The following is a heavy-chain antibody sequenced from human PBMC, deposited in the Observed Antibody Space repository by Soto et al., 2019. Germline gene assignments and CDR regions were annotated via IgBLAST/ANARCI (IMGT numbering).Heavy chain of an antibody. CDR1: GGSISSGGYS. Sequence: QVHLQESGPGLVKPSQTLSLTCTVSGGSISSGGYSWSWIRQSPGKGLEWIGHIYNGGSIYNNPAPNSRLTIQLGTAKNQFALNPRSVTAADTAVYYCARGPSGDKVDYWGQGTLVTVSS. D-gene: IGHD7-27*01. V-gene: IGHV4-30-4*01. CDR3: ARGPSGDKVDY. J-gene: IGHJ4*02. CDR2: IYNGGSI.